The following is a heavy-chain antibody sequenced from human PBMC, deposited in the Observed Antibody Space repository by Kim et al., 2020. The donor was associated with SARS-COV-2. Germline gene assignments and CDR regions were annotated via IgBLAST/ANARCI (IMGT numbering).Heavy chain of an antibody. D-gene: IGHD2-2*01. V-gene: IGHV3-30-3*01. CDR3: ARDKTVVVRGGLDP. Sequence: GGSLRLSCAASGFTFSSYAMHWVRQAPGKGLEWVAVISYDGSNKYYADSVKGRFTISRDNSKNTLYLQMNSLRAEDTAVYYCARDKTVVVRGGLDPWGQGTLVTVSS. J-gene: IGHJ5*02. CDR1: GFTFSSYA. CDR2: ISYDGSNK.